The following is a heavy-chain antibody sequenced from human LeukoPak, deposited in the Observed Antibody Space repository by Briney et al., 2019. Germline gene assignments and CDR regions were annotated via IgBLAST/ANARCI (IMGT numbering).Heavy chain of an antibody. D-gene: IGHD3-10*01. J-gene: IGHJ6*03. CDR1: GGSISSSSYY. V-gene: IGHV4-39*01. CDR3: ARAVWFGESLQVPSDYYYYMDV. Sequence: SETLSLNCTVSGGSISSSSYYWGWIRQPPGKGLEWIGSIYYSGSTYYNPSLKSRVTTSVDTSKNMFSLKLSSVTAADTAVYYCARAVWFGESLQVPSDYYYYMDVWGKGTTVTVSS. CDR2: IYYSGST.